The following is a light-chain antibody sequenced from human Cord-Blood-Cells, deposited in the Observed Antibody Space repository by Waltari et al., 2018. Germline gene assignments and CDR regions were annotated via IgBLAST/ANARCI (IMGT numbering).Light chain of an antibody. CDR2: GAS. CDR3: QQYNNWVT. J-gene: IGKJ4*01. CDR1: QSVSSN. V-gene: IGKV3-15*01. Sequence: EIVMTQSPATLSVSPGERATLSCRASQSVSSNLVWYQQKPGQAHRLLIYGASTRATGIPASVSGSGSGTEFTLTISSLQSEDFAVYYCQQYNNWVTFGGGTKVEIK.